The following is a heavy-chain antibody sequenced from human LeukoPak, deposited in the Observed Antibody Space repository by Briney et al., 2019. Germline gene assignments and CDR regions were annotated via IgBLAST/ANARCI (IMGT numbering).Heavy chain of an antibody. J-gene: IGHJ6*04. V-gene: IGHV5-51*01. Sequence: GESLKISCKGSGYSFTSYWIGWVRQMPGKGLEWTGIIYPGDSDTRYSPSFQGQVTISADKSISTAYLQWSSLKASDTAMYYCARDIVVVPAAMGRGYYYGMDVWGKGTTVTVSS. CDR3: ARDIVVVPAAMGRGYYYGMDV. D-gene: IGHD2-2*01. CDR2: IYPGDSDT. CDR1: GYSFTSYW.